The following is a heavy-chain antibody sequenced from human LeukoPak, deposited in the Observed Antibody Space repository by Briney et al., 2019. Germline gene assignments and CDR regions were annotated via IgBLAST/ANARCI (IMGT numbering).Heavy chain of an antibody. D-gene: IGHD2-2*01. V-gene: IGHV3-15*05. CDR3: TTDSYCSTTTCYASSNYYYGLDA. CDR1: GFTFSNAW. Sequence: GGSLRLSCAASGFTFSNAWMTWVRQAPGKGLEWVGRIYRNADGGTTDYAAPVKGRFTISRDDSKNTLYLQMNSLKTEDTAVYYCTTDSYCSTTTCYASSNYYYGLDAWGQETSVTVSS. CDR2: IYRNADGGTT. J-gene: IGHJ6*02.